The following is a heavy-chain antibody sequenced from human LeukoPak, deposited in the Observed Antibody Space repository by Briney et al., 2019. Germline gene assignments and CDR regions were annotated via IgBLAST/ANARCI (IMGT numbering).Heavy chain of an antibody. J-gene: IGHJ4*02. V-gene: IGHV1-18*04. D-gene: IGHD4-17*01. CDR3: ARDRDYGAPFTFDY. CDR2: ISAYNGNT. CDR1: GYTFTSYG. Sequence: ASVKVSCEASGYTFTSYGISWVRQAPGQGLEWMGWISAYNGNTNYAQKLQGRVTMTTDTSTSTAYMELRSLRSDDTAVYYCARDRDYGAPFTFDYWGQGTLVTVSS.